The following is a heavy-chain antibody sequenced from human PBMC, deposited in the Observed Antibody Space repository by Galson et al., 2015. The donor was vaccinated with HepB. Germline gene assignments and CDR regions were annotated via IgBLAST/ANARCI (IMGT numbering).Heavy chain of an antibody. J-gene: IGHJ4*02. V-gene: IGHV2-5*02. Sequence: LTLTCTFSGFSLSTTGVGVGWIRQPPGEALEWLAIIYYDGDKRYSPSLKSRFTITADPSKNQVVLTMTNVDPVDTGIYYCAHSRKLGMNFDHWGQGTLVTVSS. CDR1: GFSLSTTGVG. CDR3: AHSRKLGMNFDH. D-gene: IGHD3-16*01. CDR2: IYYDGDK.